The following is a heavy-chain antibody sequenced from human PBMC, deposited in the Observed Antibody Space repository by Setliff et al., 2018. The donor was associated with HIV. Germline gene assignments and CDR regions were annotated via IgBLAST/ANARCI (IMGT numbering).Heavy chain of an antibody. J-gene: IGHJ4*02. Sequence: SETLSLTCGVYGGSFSGYFWNWIRQPPGKGLEWIGVLYDDESTSYNPSLKSRVTISADMSKNHFSLNLDSVTAADTAMYYCAKYDPVRGFSWGRGTMVTVSS. V-gene: IGHV4-34*01. CDR1: GGSFSGYF. CDR2: LYDDEST. CDR3: AKYDPVRGFS. D-gene: IGHD1-1*01.